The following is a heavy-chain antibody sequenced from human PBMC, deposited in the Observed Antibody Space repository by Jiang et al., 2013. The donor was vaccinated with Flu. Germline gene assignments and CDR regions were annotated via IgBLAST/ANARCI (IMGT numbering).Heavy chain of an antibody. Sequence: GAEVKKPGASVKVSCKASGYTFTAYAIHWVRQAPEHRLEWMGWINAGNGNTKYSQEFQGRVSITRDTSASTIYMELSSLRSEDMAVYFCARGAESCSSTTCYIFDYWGQGTLVTVSS. CDR2: INAGNGNT. D-gene: IGHD2-2*02. J-gene: IGHJ4*02. CDR3: ARGAESCSSTTCYIFDY. CDR1: GYTFTAYA. V-gene: IGHV1-3*03.